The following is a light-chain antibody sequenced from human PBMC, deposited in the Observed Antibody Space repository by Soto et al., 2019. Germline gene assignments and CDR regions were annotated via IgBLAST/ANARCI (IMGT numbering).Light chain of an antibody. CDR3: SSYTGSSTRYV. Sequence: QSVLTQPASVSGSPGQSITISCTGTSSDVGGYNFVSWYQQYPGKAPKLMIYEVSNRPSGVSNRFSGSKSGNTASLTISGLQAEDESDYYCSSYTGSSTRYVFGTGTKDTVL. J-gene: IGLJ1*01. CDR1: SSDVGGYNF. V-gene: IGLV2-14*01. CDR2: EVS.